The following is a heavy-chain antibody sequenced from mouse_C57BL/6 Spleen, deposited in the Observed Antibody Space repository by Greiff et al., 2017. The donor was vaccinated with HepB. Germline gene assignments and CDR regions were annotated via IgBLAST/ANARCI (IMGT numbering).Heavy chain of an antibody. J-gene: IGHJ4*01. V-gene: IGHV2-2*01. Sequence: QVQLKESGPGLVQPSQSLSITCTVSGFSLTSYGVHWVRQSPGKGLEWLGVIWSGGSTDYNAAFISRLSISKDNSKSQVFFKMNSLQADDTAIYYCASPITTVVAEGSYAMDYWGQGTSVTVSS. D-gene: IGHD1-1*01. CDR1: GFSLTSYG. CDR3: ASPITTVVAEGSYAMDY. CDR2: IWSGGST.